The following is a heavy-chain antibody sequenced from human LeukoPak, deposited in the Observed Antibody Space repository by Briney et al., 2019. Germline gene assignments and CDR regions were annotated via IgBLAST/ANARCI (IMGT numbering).Heavy chain of an antibody. CDR2: ISSDGSTT. CDR1: GFTFSSYW. D-gene: IGHD3-10*01. Sequence: PGGSLRLSCAPSGFTFSSYWMHWVRQAPGKGLVWVSCISSDGSTTTDADSVKGRFTISRDNAKNMLYLQMNSLRAEDTAVYYCARGIYGSGDYWGQGTLVTVSS. J-gene: IGHJ4*02. CDR3: ARGIYGSGDY. V-gene: IGHV3-74*01.